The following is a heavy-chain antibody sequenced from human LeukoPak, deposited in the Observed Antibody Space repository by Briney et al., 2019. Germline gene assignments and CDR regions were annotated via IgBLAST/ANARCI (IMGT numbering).Heavy chain of an antibody. J-gene: IGHJ4*02. CDR1: VGTFISYA. V-gene: IGHV1-69*13. D-gene: IGHD4-17*01. CDR3: ATDYGEYFDY. CDR2: IIPIFGTA. Sequence: SVKVSCKASVGTFISYAISWVRQAPGQGLEWMGGIIPIFGTANYAQKFQGRVTITADESTSTAYMELSSLRSEDTAVYYCATDYGEYFDYWGQGTLVTVSS.